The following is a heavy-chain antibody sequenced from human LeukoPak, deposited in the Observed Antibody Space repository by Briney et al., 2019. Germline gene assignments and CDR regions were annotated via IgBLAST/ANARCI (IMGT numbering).Heavy chain of an antibody. D-gene: IGHD6-6*01. V-gene: IGHV4-59*01. CDR2: ISYSGST. CDR3: AKVGVAARRFGYYLDY. CDR1: GGSISSYY. J-gene: IGHJ4*02. Sequence: SETRSLTCTVSGGSISSYYWSWIRQPPGKGLEWIAYISYSGSTNYIPTLKSRITISVETSKNQLSLQLTSVTAVDTAVYYCAKVGVAARRFGYYLDYWGQGTLVTVSS.